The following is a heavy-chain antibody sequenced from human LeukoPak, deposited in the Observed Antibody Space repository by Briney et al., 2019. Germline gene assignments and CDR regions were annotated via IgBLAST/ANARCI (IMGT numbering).Heavy chain of an antibody. Sequence: GGSLRLSCAASGFTFSGYWMSWVRQAPGKGLEWVANIKQDGSEKYYVDSVKGRFTISRDNAKNSLYLQMNSLRAEDTAVYYCARDYGGNSDRAYWGQGTLVTVSS. CDR2: IKQDGSEK. V-gene: IGHV3-7*01. J-gene: IGHJ4*02. CDR1: GFTFSGYW. CDR3: ARDYGGNSDRAY. D-gene: IGHD4-23*01.